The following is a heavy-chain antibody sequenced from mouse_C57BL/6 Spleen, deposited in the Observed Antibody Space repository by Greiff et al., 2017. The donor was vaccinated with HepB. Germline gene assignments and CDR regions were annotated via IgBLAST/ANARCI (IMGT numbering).Heavy chain of an antibody. V-gene: IGHV3-6*01. J-gene: IGHJ4*01. CDR3: ARDGLGDAMDY. D-gene: IGHD3-3*01. Sequence: EVKLQESGPGLVKPSQSLSLTCSVTGYSITSGYYWNWIRQFPGNKLEWMGYISYDGSNNYNPSLKNRISITRDTSKNQFFLKLNSVTTEDTATYYCARDGLGDAMDYWGQGTSVTVSS. CDR1: GYSITSGYY. CDR2: ISYDGSN.